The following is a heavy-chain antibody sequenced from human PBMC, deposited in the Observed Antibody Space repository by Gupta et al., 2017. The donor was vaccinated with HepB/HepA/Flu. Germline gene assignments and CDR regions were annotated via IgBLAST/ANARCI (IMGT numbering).Heavy chain of an antibody. CDR1: DGSLSAYY. CDR3: ARDQNLNLDYGDPGRYFDV. Sequence: QVQLQESGPGLVKPSETLSLTCTVSDGSLSAYYWSWIRQPPGKGLEWIGYIYYGGSTRYNPSLKSRVTMSIDTSKNQFSLRLTSVTAADTAIYFCARDQNLNLDYGDPGRYFDVWGRGTLVTVSS. CDR2: IYYGGST. J-gene: IGHJ2*01. D-gene: IGHD4-17*01. V-gene: IGHV4-59*01.